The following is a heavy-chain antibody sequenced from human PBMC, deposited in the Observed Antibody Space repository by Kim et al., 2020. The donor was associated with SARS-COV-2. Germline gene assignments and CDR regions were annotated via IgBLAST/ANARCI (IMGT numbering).Heavy chain of an antibody. CDR2: I. V-gene: IGHV3-48*02. Sequence: IYYADSVKGRFTTSRDNAKTSLHLQMNSLKDDDTAIYHCVRDRMGGAFDIWGQGTLVTVSS. J-gene: IGHJ3*02. D-gene: IGHD3-16*01. CDR3: VRDRMGGAFDI.